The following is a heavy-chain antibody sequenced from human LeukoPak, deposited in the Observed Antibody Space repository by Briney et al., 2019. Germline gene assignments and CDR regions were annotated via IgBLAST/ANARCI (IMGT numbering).Heavy chain of an antibody. J-gene: IGHJ4*02. CDR3: ARGDYYDSSGSTAFDY. Sequence: SVKVSCKASGGTFSSYAISWVRQAPGQGLEWMGGIIPIFGTANYAQKFQGRVTITTDESTSTAYMELSSLRSEDTAVYYCARGDYYDSSGSTAFDYWGQGTLVTASS. CDR2: IIPIFGTA. D-gene: IGHD3-22*01. CDR1: GGTFSSYA. V-gene: IGHV1-69*05.